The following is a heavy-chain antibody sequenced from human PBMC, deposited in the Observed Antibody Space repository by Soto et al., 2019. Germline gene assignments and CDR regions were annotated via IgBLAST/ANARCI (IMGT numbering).Heavy chain of an antibody. D-gene: IGHD4-17*01. J-gene: IGHJ5*02. CDR3: ARDTISLRAFDP. V-gene: IGHV1-69*13. Sequence: ASVKVSCKASGGTFSSYAISWVRQAPGQGLEWMGGIIPIFGTANYAQKFQGRVTITADESTSTAYMELSSLRSEDTAVYYCARDTISLRAFDPWGQGTLVTVSS. CDR1: GGTFSSYA. CDR2: IIPIFGTA.